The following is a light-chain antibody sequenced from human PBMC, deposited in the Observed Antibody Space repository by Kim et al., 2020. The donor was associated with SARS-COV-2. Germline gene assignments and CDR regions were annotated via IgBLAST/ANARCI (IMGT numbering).Light chain of an antibody. V-gene: IGLV1-51*01. CDR2: DND. J-gene: IGLJ3*02. CDR3: GTWDSSLNTWV. CDR1: SSNVGYNF. Sequence: QSVLTQPPSVSAAPGQNVSISCSGTSSNVGYNFVSWYQHLPGTAPKLLLYDNDKRPSGIPDRFSGSKFGTSATLDITGLQTGDEADYYCGTWDSSLNTWVFGGGTQLTVL.